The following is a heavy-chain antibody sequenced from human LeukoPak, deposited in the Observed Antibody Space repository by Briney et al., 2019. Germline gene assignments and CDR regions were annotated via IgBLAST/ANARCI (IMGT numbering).Heavy chain of an antibody. D-gene: IGHD2-15*01. V-gene: IGHV3-30*02. CDR1: GFTFSYYG. CDR2: IRYDGSNK. CDR3: AKERHCSGGSCRYFDY. Sequence: PGGSLRLSCAASGFTFSYYGMHWVRQAPGKGLEWVAFIRYDGSNKYYADSVKGRFTISRDNSKNTLYLQMNSLRAGDTAVYYCAKERHCSGGSCRYFDYWGQGTLVTVSS. J-gene: IGHJ4*02.